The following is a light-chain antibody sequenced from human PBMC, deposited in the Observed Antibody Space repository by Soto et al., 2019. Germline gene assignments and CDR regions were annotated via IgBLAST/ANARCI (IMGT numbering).Light chain of an antibody. CDR1: QSISSF. CDR3: QQSHSTPYT. Sequence: DIQMTQSPSSLSASVGDRVTITCRASQSISSFLNWYQQKPGKAPKLLIYAASSLQSGVPSRFSGSGAGTDFTLTISSLQPEDFATYHCQQSHSTPYTFGQGTKLEIK. J-gene: IGKJ2*01. V-gene: IGKV1-39*01. CDR2: AAS.